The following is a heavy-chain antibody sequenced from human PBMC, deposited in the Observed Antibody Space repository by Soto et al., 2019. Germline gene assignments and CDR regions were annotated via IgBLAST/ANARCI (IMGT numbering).Heavy chain of an antibody. V-gene: IGHV1-2*02. Sequence: ASVKVSCKASGYTFTGYYMHWVRQAPGQGLEWMGWINPNSGGTNCAQKFQGRVTMTRDTSISTAYMELSRLRSDDTAVYYCARDKGGYSGYDPFDYWGQGTLVTVSS. J-gene: IGHJ4*02. CDR1: GYTFTGYY. CDR3: ARDKGGYSGYDPFDY. CDR2: INPNSGGT. D-gene: IGHD5-12*01.